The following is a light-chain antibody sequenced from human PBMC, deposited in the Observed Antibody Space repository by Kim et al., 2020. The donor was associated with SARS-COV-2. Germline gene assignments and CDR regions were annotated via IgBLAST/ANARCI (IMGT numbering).Light chain of an antibody. CDR3: QRYDTAPRT. Sequence: APVGYRVTITCRASQGISNFLAWYQQKPGKVPKLLFYAASTLQSGVPSRFSGSGSGTYFTLTVSSLQPEDVATYYCQRYDTAPRTFGQGTKVDIK. J-gene: IGKJ1*01. V-gene: IGKV1-27*01. CDR2: AAS. CDR1: QGISNF.